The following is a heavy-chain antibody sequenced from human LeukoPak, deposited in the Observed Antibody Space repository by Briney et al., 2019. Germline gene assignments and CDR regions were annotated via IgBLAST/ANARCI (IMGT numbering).Heavy chain of an antibody. Sequence: GESLKISCKGSGYIFTTYWINWVRQVPGKGLEWMGRIDPSDSYTDYSPSCRGHVTFSSDKSISTAYLQWSSLKASDTAMYYCARTPLFHWGSVKEDYWGQGTLVTVSS. CDR2: IDPSDSYT. D-gene: IGHD7-27*01. CDR1: GYIFTTYW. J-gene: IGHJ4*02. CDR3: ARTPLFHWGSVKEDY. V-gene: IGHV5-10-1*01.